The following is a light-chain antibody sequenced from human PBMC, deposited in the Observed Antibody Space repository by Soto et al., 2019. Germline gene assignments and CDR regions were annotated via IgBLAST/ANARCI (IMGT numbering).Light chain of an antibody. J-gene: IGLJ1*01. CDR1: SSNIGAGYD. Sequence: QSVLTQPPSVSGAPGQRVTISCTGSSSNIGAGYDVHWCQQLPGTAPKLLIYGNSNRPSGVPDRFSGSKSGTSASLAITGLQAEDEADYYCQSYDSSLSGDVFGTGTKVTVL. CDR2: GNS. CDR3: QSYDSSLSGDV. V-gene: IGLV1-40*01.